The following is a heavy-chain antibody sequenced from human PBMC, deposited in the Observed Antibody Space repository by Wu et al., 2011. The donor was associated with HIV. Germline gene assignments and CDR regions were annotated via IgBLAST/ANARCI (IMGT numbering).Heavy chain of an antibody. J-gene: IGHJ4*02. Sequence: QVQLVQSGAEVKKPGSSVKVSCKASGSTFSTNAISWVRQAPGQGLEWMGRIIPKFGTPNYAQKFQDRVVISADKSTTTAYLELSSLRPEDTAVYYCARLRGIAYGGVIVDYWGQGTLVTVSS. CDR3: ARLRGIAYGGVIVDY. D-gene: IGHD3-16*02. CDR1: GSTFSTNA. CDR2: IIPKFGTP. V-gene: IGHV1-69*06.